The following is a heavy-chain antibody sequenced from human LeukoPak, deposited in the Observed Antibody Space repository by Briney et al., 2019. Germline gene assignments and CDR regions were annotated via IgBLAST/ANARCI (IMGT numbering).Heavy chain of an antibody. J-gene: IGHJ3*02. V-gene: IGHV3-21*01. CDR1: GFTFSSYS. CDR3: ARDATRDGYNPSHDAFDI. D-gene: IGHD5-24*01. Sequence: AGGSLRLSCAASGFTFSSYSMNSVRQAPGKGLELVSSISSSSSYIYYADSVKGRFTISRDNAKNSLYLQMNSLRAEDTAVYYCARDATRDGYNPSHDAFDIWGQGTMVTVSS. CDR2: ISSSSSYI.